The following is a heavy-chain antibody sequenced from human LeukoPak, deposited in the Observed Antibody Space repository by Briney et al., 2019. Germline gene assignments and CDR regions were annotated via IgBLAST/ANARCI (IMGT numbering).Heavy chain of an antibody. CDR2: MNPNSGNT. J-gene: IGHJ6*03. D-gene: IGHD6-19*01. CDR3: ARFRSSVSSGWYLYYYYMDV. V-gene: IGHV1-8*03. Sequence: ASVKVSCKASGYTFTSYDINWVRQATGQGLEWMGWMNPNSGNTGYAQKFQGRVTITRNTSISTAYMELSSLRSEDTAVYYCARFRSSVSSGWYLYYYYMDVWGKGTTVTVSS. CDR1: GYTFTSYD.